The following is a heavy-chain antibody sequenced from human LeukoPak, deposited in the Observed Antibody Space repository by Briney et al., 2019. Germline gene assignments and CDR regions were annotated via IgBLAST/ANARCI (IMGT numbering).Heavy chain of an antibody. CDR1: GYTFTGYY. J-gene: IGHJ1*01. D-gene: IGHD3-22*01. Sequence: WASVKVSCKASGYTFTGYYMHWVRQAPGQGLEWMGWINPNSGGTNYAQKFQGRVTMTTDTSTSTAYMELRSLRSDDTAVYYCARDGDSTIIVHGTLQHWGQGTLVTVSS. CDR2: INPNSGGT. CDR3: ARDGDSTIIVHGTLQH. V-gene: IGHV1-2*02.